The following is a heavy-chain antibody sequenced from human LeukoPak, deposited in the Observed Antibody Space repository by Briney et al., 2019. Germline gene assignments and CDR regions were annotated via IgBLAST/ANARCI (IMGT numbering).Heavy chain of an antibody. CDR1: GYTFTSYG. J-gene: IGHJ4*02. V-gene: IGHV1-18*01. CDR2: ISAYNGNT. Sequence: ASVKVSCKASGYTFTSYGISWVRQAPGQGLEWMEWISAYNGNTNYAQKLQGRVTMTTDTSTSTAYMELRSLRSDDTAVYYCARVPYYGSGSYYNDYWGQGTLVTVSS. D-gene: IGHD3-10*01. CDR3: ARVPYYGSGSYYNDY.